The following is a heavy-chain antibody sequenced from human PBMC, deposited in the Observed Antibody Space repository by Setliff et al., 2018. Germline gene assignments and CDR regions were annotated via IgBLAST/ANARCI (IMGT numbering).Heavy chain of an antibody. J-gene: IGHJ4*02. CDR2: ISAYNGKT. V-gene: IGHV1-18*01. D-gene: IGHD6-13*01. CDR3: ARAGSAAAGRKGVFEY. CDR1: GYTLSNSI. Sequence: ASVKVSCKASGYTLSNSILSWVRQAPGQGLEWVGWISAYNGKTYSAQKFQGRVTFTRDTSTSTLYMELSSLISEDTAVYYCARAGSAAAGRKGVFEYWGQGSLVTVSS.